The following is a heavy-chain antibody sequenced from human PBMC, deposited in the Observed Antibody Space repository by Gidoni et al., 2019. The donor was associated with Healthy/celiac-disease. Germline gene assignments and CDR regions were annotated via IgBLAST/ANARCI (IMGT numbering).Heavy chain of an antibody. CDR2: IYYSGST. Sequence: QVQLQESGPGLVKPSETLSLTCTVPGGSISSYYWSWIRQPPGKGLEWIGYIYYSGSTNYNPSLKSRVTISVDTSKNQFSLKLSSVTAADTAVYYCASSSRGIGIWFGDQQMDVWGKGTTVTVSS. J-gene: IGHJ6*04. D-gene: IGHD3-10*01. V-gene: IGHV4-59*01. CDR3: ASSSRGIGIWFGDQQMDV. CDR1: GGSISSYY.